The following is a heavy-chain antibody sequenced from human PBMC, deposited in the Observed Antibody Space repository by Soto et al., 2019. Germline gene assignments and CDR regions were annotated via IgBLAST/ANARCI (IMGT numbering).Heavy chain of an antibody. D-gene: IGHD5-18*01. CDR2: ISYTVDA. J-gene: IGHJ4*02. CDR3: VGSLMSRAMESFDY. V-gene: IGHV4-59*01. Sequence: SETLSLTCSVSAGSLSRYYWGWVRQSPGEGLQWIAHISYTVDASYNPSLKSRVTISLDTSKNQIALRLMSVTAADTAVYYCVGSLMSRAMESFDYWGQGTLVTV. CDR1: AGSLSRYY.